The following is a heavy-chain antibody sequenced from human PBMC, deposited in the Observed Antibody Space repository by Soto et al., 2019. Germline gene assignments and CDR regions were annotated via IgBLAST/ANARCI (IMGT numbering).Heavy chain of an antibody. CDR3: ARDVSGYHYDY. D-gene: IGHD3-22*01. V-gene: IGHV1-69*06. CDR1: GVTFSSYA. CDR2: IVPIFGTA. J-gene: IGHJ4*02. Sequence: SVKVSCKASGVTFSSYAISWVRHAPGQGLEWMGGIVPIFGTANYAQKLQGRVTITADKSTSTAYIELSSLRSEDTAVYYCARDVSGYHYDYCVQGTLVTDSP.